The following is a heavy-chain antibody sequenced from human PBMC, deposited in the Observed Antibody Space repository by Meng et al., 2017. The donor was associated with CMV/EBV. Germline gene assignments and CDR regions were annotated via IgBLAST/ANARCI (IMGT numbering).Heavy chain of an antibody. CDR3: AREGDGYDKAPY. V-gene: IGHV3-66*01. Sequence: EVEVGESGGGLVEHVGYPRLPCAASGFTVSINYMSWVRQAPGKGLEWVSVIYSGGSTYYADSVKGRFTISRDNSKNTLYLQMNSLRAEDTAVYYCAREGDGYDKAPYWGQGTLVTVSS. J-gene: IGHJ4*02. CDR2: IYSGGST. D-gene: IGHD5-24*01. CDR1: GFTVSINY.